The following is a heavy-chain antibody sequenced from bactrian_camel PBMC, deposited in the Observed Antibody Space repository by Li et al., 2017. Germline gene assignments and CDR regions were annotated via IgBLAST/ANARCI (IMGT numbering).Heavy chain of an antibody. CDR1: ATTVRTAS. V-gene: IGHV3S53*01. D-gene: IGHD5*01. CDR2: IDRDGST. Sequence: HVQLVESGGGSVQPGGSLRLSCVASATTVRTASMGWFRQVPEKDREGVAAIDRDGSTSYADSVRGRFTISRDNANNTLFLQMNSLKPEDTAIYYCAAGASVIDGPALRVGAYTYWGQGTQVTVS. CDR3: AAGASVIDGPALRVGAYTY. J-gene: IGHJ4*01.